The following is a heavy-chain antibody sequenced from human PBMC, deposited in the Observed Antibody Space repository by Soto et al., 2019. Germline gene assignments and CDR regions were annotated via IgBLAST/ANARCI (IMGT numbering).Heavy chain of an antibody. CDR2: IIPIFGTE. CDR1: GGTFTSYA. V-gene: IGHV1-69*01. CDR3: ARQGSYYPKWGEFDY. J-gene: IGHJ4*02. Sequence: QVQLVQSGAEVKKPGSSVKVSCKAFGGTFTSYAITWVGQAPGQGLGGMGGIIPIFGTENYAQKFQGRVTITADESTSTAYMELSSLRSEDTAVYYCARQGSYYPKWGEFDYWGQGTLVTVSS. D-gene: IGHD3-10*01.